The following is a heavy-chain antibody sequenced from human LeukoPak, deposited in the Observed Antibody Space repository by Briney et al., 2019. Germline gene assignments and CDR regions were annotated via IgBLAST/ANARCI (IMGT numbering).Heavy chain of an antibody. Sequence: SETLSLTCTVSGGSISSYYWSWIRQPPGKGLEWIGYIYYSGSTNYNPSLKSRVTISVDTSKNQFSLKLSSVTAADTAVYYCARGPAYYGSGSSQIDYWGQGTLVTVSS. CDR1: GGSISSYY. D-gene: IGHD3-10*01. V-gene: IGHV4-59*01. J-gene: IGHJ4*02. CDR2: IYYSGST. CDR3: ARGPAYYGSGSSQIDY.